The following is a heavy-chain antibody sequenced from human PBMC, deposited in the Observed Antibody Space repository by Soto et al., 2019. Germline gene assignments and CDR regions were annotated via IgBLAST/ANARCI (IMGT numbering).Heavy chain of an antibody. Sequence: SLLLSCEASGFTFNTYSMHWVRQPPGKGLEWLAAIWYDGTQKYYADSVKGRFIISRDNSKKTLYLEMNSLRAEDTAVYYCARAGGTTVTGLWHFDSWGQGTLVTVSS. D-gene: IGHD4-17*01. CDR1: GFTFNTYS. V-gene: IGHV3-33*01. J-gene: IGHJ4*02. CDR2: IWYDGTQK. CDR3: ARAGGTTVTGLWHFDS.